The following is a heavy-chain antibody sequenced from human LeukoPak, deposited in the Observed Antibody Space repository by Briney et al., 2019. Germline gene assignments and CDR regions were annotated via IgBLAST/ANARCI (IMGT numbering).Heavy chain of an antibody. D-gene: IGHD3-10*01. J-gene: IGHJ6*02. Sequence: PGGSLRLSCAASGFTFSQYSINWVRQAPGKGLEWVSHLRYTGETFYADSVKGRFTISRDNAKNSLYLQMNSLRAEDTAVYYCARTAESGSYSGMDVWGQGTTVTVSS. CDR2: LRYTGET. V-gene: IGHV3-21*05. CDR3: ARTAESGSYSGMDV. CDR1: GFTFSQYS.